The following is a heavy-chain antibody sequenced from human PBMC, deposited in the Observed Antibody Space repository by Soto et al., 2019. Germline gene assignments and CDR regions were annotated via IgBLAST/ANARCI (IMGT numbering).Heavy chain of an antibody. Sequence: SVKVSCKASGGTFSSYAISWVRQAPGQGLEWMGGIIPIFGTANYAQKFQGRVTITADKSTSTAYVELSSLRSEDTAVYYCAEEVSEYQLLSTTAWFDPWGQGTLVTVSS. CDR1: GGTFSSYA. J-gene: IGHJ5*02. V-gene: IGHV1-69*06. CDR2: IIPIFGTA. CDR3: AEEVSEYQLLSTTAWFDP. D-gene: IGHD2-2*01.